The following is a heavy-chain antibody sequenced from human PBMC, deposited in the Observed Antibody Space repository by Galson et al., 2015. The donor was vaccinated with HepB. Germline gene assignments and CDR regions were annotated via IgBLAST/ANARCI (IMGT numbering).Heavy chain of an antibody. CDR3: ARVPLLRFLEWSTFDI. CDR1: GGTFSSYA. D-gene: IGHD3-3*01. CDR2: IIPILGIA. J-gene: IGHJ3*02. V-gene: IGHV1-69*04. Sequence: SVKVSCKASGGTFSSYAISWVRQAPGQGLEWMGRIIPILGIANYAQKFQGRVTITADKSTSTAYMELSSLRSEDTAVYYCARVPLLRFLEWSTFDIWGQGTMVTVSS.